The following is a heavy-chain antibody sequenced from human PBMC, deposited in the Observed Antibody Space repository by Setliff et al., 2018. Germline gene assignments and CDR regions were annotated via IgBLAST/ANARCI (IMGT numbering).Heavy chain of an antibody. V-gene: IGHV1-18*01. CDR1: GYTFTSYA. Sequence: ASVKVSCKASGYTFTSYAMHWVRQAPGQRLEWMGWISAYNGNTNYAQKLQGRVTMTTDTSTSTAYMELRSLRSDDTAVYYCARDYSNFPPYYYYGMDVWGQGTTVTVSS. J-gene: IGHJ6*02. CDR3: ARDYSNFPPYYYYGMDV. CDR2: ISAYNGNT. D-gene: IGHD4-4*01.